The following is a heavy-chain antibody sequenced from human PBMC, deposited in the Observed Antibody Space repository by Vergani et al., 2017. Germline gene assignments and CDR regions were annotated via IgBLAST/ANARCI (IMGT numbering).Heavy chain of an antibody. D-gene: IGHD1-1*01. CDR3: ARNTTYTDS. CDR1: EYSFVNYW. CDR2: IYPADSDT. Sequence: EVALAQSGPEIRKPCESLKLSCQGSEYSFVNYWIGWVRQMPGKGLEWMGIIYPADSDTRYSPSFQCQVNISAYKSISTAFLQWDSLTASDTALYYCARNTTYTDSWGQGTLVTVSS. V-gene: IGHV5-51*03. J-gene: IGHJ4*02.